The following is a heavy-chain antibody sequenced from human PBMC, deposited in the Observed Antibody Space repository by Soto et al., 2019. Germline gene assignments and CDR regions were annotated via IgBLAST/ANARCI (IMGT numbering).Heavy chain of an antibody. Sequence: ASVKVSCKASGYTFTSYGISWVRQAPGQGLEWMGWISAYNGNTNYAQKLQGRVTMTTDTSTSTAYMELKILRSDDTAMYYCARGRGVVIPAGTPAAFDVWGQGTMVTVSS. CDR1: GYTFTSYG. J-gene: IGHJ3*01. CDR3: ARGRGVVIPAGTPAAFDV. CDR2: ISAYNGNT. D-gene: IGHD6-13*01. V-gene: IGHV1-18*04.